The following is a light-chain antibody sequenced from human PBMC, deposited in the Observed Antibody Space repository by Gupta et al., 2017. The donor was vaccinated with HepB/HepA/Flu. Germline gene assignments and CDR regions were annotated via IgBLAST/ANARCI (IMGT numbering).Light chain of an antibody. CDR1: ISNIGSNY. J-gene: IGLJ2*01. V-gene: IGLV1-47*01. CDR2: TNN. CDR3: DSCDDSLSGRVV. Sequence: QSVLPQPPSASGTPSLRVTISCSGSISNIGSNYVYWYQQCPGTAPNLLIYTNNQRPSGVPDRFSGSKSGTSASLAIRGLRAEDEADYYCDSCDDSLSGRVVFGGGTKVTVL.